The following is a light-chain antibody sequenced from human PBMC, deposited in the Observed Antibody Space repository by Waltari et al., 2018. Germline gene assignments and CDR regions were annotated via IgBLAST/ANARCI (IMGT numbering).Light chain of an antibody. CDR1: QSVRST. CDR3: QQYDHWPWT. CDR2: GTS. Sequence: DIVMTQSPATLSVSPGKSATLSCSATQSVRSTFDWFQQKPGQPPRLLIYGTSTRATGIPARFSGSGSGTEFSLTISRLQPEDFATYYCQQYDHWPWTFGQGTRVEAK. V-gene: IGKV3D-15*01. J-gene: IGKJ1*01.